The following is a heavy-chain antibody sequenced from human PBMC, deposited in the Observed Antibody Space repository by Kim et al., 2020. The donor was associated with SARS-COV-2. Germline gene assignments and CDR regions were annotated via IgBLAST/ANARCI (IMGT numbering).Heavy chain of an antibody. CDR2: ISHSGNT. Sequence: SETLSLTCTVSGSSIGIGYYCAWIRQPPRRGLEWIGSISHSGNTYSNPSLQSRISLSVATSTGQFSLNVTSVTATATAASSCARLEVSGRFNFDLLGHGT. J-gene: IGHJ2*01. D-gene: IGHD6-25*01. CDR3: ARLEVSGRFNFDL. V-gene: IGHV4-38-2*02. CDR1: GSSIGIGYY.